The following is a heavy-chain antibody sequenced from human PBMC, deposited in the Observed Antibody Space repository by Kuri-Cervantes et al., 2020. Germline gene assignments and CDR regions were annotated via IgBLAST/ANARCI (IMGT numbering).Heavy chain of an antibody. J-gene: IGHJ4*02. CDR1: GFTFSSYA. CDR3: AKSSRSYNWGFSDF. D-gene: IGHD1-26*01. Sequence: GESLKISCAASGFTFSSYAMNWVRQAPGKGLEWVSGISLTGNTAYYADSVRGRFTISRDNSQSTLYLQMNSLRAEDTAVYYCAKSSRSYNWGFSDFWGQGTLVTVSS. V-gene: IGHV3-23*01. CDR2: ISLTGNTA.